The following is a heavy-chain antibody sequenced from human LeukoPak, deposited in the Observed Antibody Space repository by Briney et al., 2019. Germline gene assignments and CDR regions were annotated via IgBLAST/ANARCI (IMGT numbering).Heavy chain of an antibody. CDR3: ARAGKRSYYYDSSGYPR. CDR2: MNPNSGNT. J-gene: IGHJ4*02. V-gene: IGHV1-8*01. CDR1: GYTFTSYD. D-gene: IGHD3-22*01. Sequence: ASVKVSCKASGYTFTSYDINWVRQATGQGLEWMGWMNPNSGNTGYAQKFQGRVTMTRNTPISTAYMELSSLRSEDTAVYYCARAGKRSYYYDSSGYPRWGQGTLVPASS.